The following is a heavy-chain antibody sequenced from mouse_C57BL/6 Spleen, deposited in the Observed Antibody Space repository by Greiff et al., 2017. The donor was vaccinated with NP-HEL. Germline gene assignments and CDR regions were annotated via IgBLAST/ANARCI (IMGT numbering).Heavy chain of an antibody. Sequence: VQLQQSGAELVKPGASVKLSCKASGYTFTSYWMQWVKQRPGQGLEWLGEIDPSDSYTNYNHKFKGKATLTVDTSARPAYMQLSSLTSEDPAVYYCARPYDDDAMDYGGQGTAVTVSA. CDR1: GYTFTSYW. D-gene: IGHD2-12*01. J-gene: IGHJ4*01. V-gene: IGHV1-50*01. CDR3: ARPYDDDAMDY. CDR2: IDPSDSYT.